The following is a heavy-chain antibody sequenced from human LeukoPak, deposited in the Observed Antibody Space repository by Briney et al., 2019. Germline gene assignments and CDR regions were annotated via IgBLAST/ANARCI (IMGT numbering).Heavy chain of an antibody. J-gene: IGHJ3*01. D-gene: IGHD3-10*01. CDR2: ISGSGGST. Sequence: GGSLRLSCAAPGFTFSSYAMSWVRQAPGRGLEWVSAISGSGGSTYYADSVKGRFTISRDNSKNTLYLQMNSLRAEDTAVYYCAKDQGRIRTDDAFDFWGQGTMVTVSS. CDR1: GFTFSSYA. V-gene: IGHV3-23*01. CDR3: AKDQGRIRTDDAFDF.